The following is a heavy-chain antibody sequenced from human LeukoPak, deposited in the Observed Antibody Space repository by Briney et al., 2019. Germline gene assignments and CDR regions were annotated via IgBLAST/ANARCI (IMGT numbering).Heavy chain of an antibody. Sequence: GGSLRLSCAASGFTFSSYGMHRVRQAPGKGLEWVAFIRYDGSNKYYADSVKGRFTISRDNSKNTLYLQMNSLRAEDTAVYYCAKDLGYSYGIVSDAFDIWGQGTMVTVSS. V-gene: IGHV3-30*02. CDR2: IRYDGSNK. CDR3: AKDLGYSYGIVSDAFDI. D-gene: IGHD5-18*01. CDR1: GFTFSSYG. J-gene: IGHJ3*02.